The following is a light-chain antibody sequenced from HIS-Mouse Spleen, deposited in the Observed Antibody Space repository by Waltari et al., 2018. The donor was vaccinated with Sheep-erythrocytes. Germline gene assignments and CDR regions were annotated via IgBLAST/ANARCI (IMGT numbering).Light chain of an antibody. CDR3: CSYAGSSTPWV. J-gene: IGLJ3*02. CDR1: SSDVGSYNL. Sequence: QSALTQPASVSGSPGQSITISCTGTSSDVGSYNLVSWYLQHPGKAPKLMIYEGSKRPSGVSNRVSGSKSGNTASLTISGLQAEDETDYYCCSYAGSSTPWVFGGGTKLTVL. V-gene: IGLV2-23*01. CDR2: EGS.